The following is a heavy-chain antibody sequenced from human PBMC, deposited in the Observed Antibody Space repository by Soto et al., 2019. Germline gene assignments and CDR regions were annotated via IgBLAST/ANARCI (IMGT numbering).Heavy chain of an antibody. J-gene: IGHJ4*02. Sequence: EEQLVESGGGLVQPGGSLRLSCAASGLTFSNHVMNWVRQAPGRGLEWVSSINRDFNTYYADSVKGRFTISRDNAKDSLYLQMNSVRADDTAVYYCVNGDYYVGQGTLVTVSS. CDR2: INRDFNT. CDR1: GLTFSNHV. V-gene: IGHV3-48*01. CDR3: VNGDYY. D-gene: IGHD4-17*01.